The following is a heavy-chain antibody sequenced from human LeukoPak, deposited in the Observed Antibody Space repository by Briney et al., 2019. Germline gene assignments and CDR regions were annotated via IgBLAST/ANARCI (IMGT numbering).Heavy chain of an antibody. D-gene: IGHD3-22*01. Sequence: PSETLSLTCTVYGGSFTDYFWTWIRHSPGKGLEWIGEINHSGSTNYNPSPKSRVTISVDTSKNQFSLKLSSVTAADTAVYYCARADNYYDSSGYYYWGQGTLVTVSS. CDR1: GGSFTDYF. J-gene: IGHJ4*02. V-gene: IGHV4-34*01. CDR3: ARADNYYDSSGYYY. CDR2: INHSGST.